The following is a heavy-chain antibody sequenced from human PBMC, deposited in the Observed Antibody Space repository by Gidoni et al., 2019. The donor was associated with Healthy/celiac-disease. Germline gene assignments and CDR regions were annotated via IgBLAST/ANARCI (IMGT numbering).Heavy chain of an antibody. CDR3: ARDRGFPPWYYYYGMDV. CDR2: ISYDGSNK. Sequence: QVQLVESGGGVVQPGRSLRLSCAASGFPFSSYAMHWVRPAPGKGLEWVAVISYDGSNKYYADSVKGRFTISRDNSKNTLYLQMNSLRAEDTAVYYCARDRGFPPWYYYYGMDVWGQGTTVTVSS. D-gene: IGHD3-10*01. CDR1: GFPFSSYA. J-gene: IGHJ6*02. V-gene: IGHV3-30-3*01.